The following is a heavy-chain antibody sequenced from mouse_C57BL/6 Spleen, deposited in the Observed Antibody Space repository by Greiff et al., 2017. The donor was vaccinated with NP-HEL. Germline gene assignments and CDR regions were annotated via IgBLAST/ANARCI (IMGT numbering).Heavy chain of an antibody. CDR1: GYTFTNYW. V-gene: IGHV1-63*01. CDR2: IYPGGGYT. CDR3: ARGYPDYYAMDY. J-gene: IGHJ4*01. D-gene: IGHD2-2*01. Sequence: QVQLQQSGAELVRPGTSVKMSCKASGYTFTNYWIGWVKQRPGHGLEWIGDIYPGGGYTNYNEKFKGKATLTADKSSSTAYMQFSSLTSEDSAIYYSARGYPDYYAMDYWGQGTSVTVSS.